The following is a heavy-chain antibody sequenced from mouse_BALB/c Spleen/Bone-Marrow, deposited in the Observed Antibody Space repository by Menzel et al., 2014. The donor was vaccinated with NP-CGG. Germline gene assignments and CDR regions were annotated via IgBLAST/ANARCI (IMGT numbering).Heavy chain of an antibody. CDR1: GYAFSSSW. CDR2: IYPGDGDT. V-gene: IGHV1-82*01. D-gene: IGHD2-1*01. Sequence: VQLQQSGPELVKPGASVKISCKASGYAFSSSWMNWVKQRPGQGHEWIGRIYPGDGDTNYNEKFKGKATLTADKSSSTAYMQLSSLTSVDSAVYFCVRGGNYRFDYWGQGTTLTVSS. CDR3: VRGGNYRFDY. J-gene: IGHJ2*01.